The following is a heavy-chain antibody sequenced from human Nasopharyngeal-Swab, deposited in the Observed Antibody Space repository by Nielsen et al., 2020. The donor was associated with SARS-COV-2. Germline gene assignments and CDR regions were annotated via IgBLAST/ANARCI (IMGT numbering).Heavy chain of an antibody. Sequence: GGSLRLSCAASGFTFSSYGMHWVRQAPGKALEWVAVIWYDGSNKYYADSVKGRFTISRDNSKNTLYLQMNSLRAEDTAVYYCARAIYCSSTSCFGFDYWGQGTLVTVSS. CDR1: GFTFSSYG. V-gene: IGHV3-33*01. CDR2: IWYDGSNK. D-gene: IGHD2-2*01. CDR3: ARAIYCSSTSCFGFDY. J-gene: IGHJ4*02.